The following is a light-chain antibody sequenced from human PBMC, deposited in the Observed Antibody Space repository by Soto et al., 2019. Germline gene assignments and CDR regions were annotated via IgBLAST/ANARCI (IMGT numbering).Light chain of an antibody. CDR2: GAS. CDR3: QQYNNWPLT. J-gene: IGKJ4*01. Sequence: EIVMTQSPATLSVSPGERATLSCRASQSVSSNSAWYQQKPGQAPRLLIYGASTRATGIPARFSGSGSGTEFTLTISSLQSEDFAVYYCQQYNNWPLTFGGGTKVDNK. CDR1: QSVSSN. V-gene: IGKV3-15*01.